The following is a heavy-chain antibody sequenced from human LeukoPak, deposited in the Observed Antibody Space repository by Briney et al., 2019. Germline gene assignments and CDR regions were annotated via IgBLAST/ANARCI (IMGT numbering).Heavy chain of an antibody. Sequence: GGSLRLSCAASGFSFSNFGMNWVRQGLGKGLEWVSSITGRGSSAYYADSVKGRFTISRDSSKSTLYLQMNSLRGDDTAVYYCARDYGDYGLDYWGQGALVTVAS. CDR2: ITGRGSSA. D-gene: IGHD4-17*01. CDR1: GFSFSNFG. J-gene: IGHJ4*02. V-gene: IGHV3-23*01. CDR3: ARDYGDYGLDY.